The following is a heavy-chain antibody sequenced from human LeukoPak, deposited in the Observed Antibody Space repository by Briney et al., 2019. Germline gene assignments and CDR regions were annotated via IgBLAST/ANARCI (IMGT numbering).Heavy chain of an antibody. CDR1: GFTFNTYT. V-gene: IGHV3-21*04. CDR3: AQFLYYDSSGLVSGFDY. J-gene: IGHJ4*02. Sequence: GGSLRLSCAASGFTFNTYTMNWVRQAPGKGLEWVSSITASSTAIYSADSVKGRFTISRDNAKNFPYLQMNSLRAEDTAVYYCAQFLYYDSSGLVSGFDYWGQGNLVTVSS. CDR2: ITASSTAI. D-gene: IGHD3-22*01.